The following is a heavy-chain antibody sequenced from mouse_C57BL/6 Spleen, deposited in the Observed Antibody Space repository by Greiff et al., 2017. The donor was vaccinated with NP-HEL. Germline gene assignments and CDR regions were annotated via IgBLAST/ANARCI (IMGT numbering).Heavy chain of an antibody. V-gene: IGHV7-3*01. J-gene: IGHJ2*01. CDR3: ARYTGYFDY. CDR2: IRNKANGYTT. Sequence: EVKVVESGGGLVQPGGSLSLSCAASGFTFTDYYMSWVRQPPGKALEWLGFIRNKANGYTTEYSASVQGRFTISRDNSQRILYLQMNALRAEDSATYYSARYTGYFDYWGQGTTLTVSS. CDR1: GFTFTDYY.